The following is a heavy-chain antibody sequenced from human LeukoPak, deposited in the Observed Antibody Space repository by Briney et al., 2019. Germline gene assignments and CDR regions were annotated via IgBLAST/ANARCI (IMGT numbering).Heavy chain of an antibody. CDR2: INPSGGST. J-gene: IGHJ5*02. V-gene: IGHV1-46*03. CDR1: GYTFTSYY. CDR3: ARDLSRYCSSTSRYSGWFDP. Sequence: ASVKVSCKASGYTFTSYYMHWVRQAPGQGLEWMGIINPSGGSTSYAQKFQGRVTMTRDTSTSTVYMELSSLRSEDTAVYYCARDLSRYCSSTSRYSGWFDPWGQGTLVTVSS. D-gene: IGHD2-2*01.